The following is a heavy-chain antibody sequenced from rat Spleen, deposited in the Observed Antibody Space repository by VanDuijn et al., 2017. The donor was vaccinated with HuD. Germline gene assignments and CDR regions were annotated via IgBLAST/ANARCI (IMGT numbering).Heavy chain of an antibody. J-gene: IGHJ1*01. CDR1: GFTFSDYG. CDR3: ARAGYLRDWYFDF. Sequence: EVQLVESGGGLVQPGRSMKLSCADSGFTFSDYGMAWIRQAPTKGLEWVATISYDDSSTYYRASVKGRFTISRDNTKNTLYLQMDNLRSEDTATYFCARAGYLRDWYFDFWGPGTMVTVSS. D-gene: IGHD2-2*01. CDR2: ISYDDSST. V-gene: IGHV5-29*01.